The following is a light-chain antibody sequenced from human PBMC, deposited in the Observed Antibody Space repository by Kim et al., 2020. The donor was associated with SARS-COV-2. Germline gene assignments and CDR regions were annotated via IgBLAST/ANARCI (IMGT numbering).Light chain of an antibody. V-gene: IGKV1-39*01. CDR2: AAS. Sequence: SASVGDRVTIPCRASHNISNFLNWYQQKPEQAPKLLIYAASSLHSGVPSRFSGSGSGTDFTLTISSLQPEDFATYYCQQSHSTPFTFGQGTKLEI. J-gene: IGKJ2*01. CDR3: QQSHSTPFT. CDR1: HNISNF.